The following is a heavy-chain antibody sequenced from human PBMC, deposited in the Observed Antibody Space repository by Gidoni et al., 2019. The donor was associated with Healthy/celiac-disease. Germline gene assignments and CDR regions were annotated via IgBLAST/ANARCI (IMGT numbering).Heavy chain of an antibody. CDR1: GFTFSSYD. Sequence: EVQLVESGGGLVQPGGSLRLSCAASGFTFSSYDMHWVRQATGKGLEWVSAIGTAGDTYYPGSVKGRFTISRENAKNSLYLQMNSLRAGDTAVYYCARTQNGDVGAFDIWGQGTMVTVSS. V-gene: IGHV3-13*01. D-gene: IGHD4-17*01. J-gene: IGHJ3*02. CDR3: ARTQNGDVGAFDI. CDR2: IGTAGDT.